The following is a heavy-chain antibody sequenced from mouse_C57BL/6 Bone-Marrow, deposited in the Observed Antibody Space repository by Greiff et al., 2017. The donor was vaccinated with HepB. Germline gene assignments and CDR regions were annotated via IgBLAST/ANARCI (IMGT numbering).Heavy chain of an antibody. CDR3: AREKYYDYDGDYFDY. Sequence: VQLQQPGAELVRPGSSVKLSCKASGYTFTSYWMHWVKQRPIQGLEWISNIDPSDSETHYNQKFKDKATLTVDKSSSTAYMQLSSLTSDDSAVYYCAREKYYDYDGDYFDYWGQGTTLTVSS. CDR2: IDPSDSET. CDR1: GYTFTSYW. V-gene: IGHV1-52*01. D-gene: IGHD2-4*01. J-gene: IGHJ2*01.